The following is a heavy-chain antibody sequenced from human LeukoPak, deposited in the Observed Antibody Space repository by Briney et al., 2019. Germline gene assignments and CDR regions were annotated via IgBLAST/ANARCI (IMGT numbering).Heavy chain of an antibody. V-gene: IGHV4-30-4*08. J-gene: IGHJ3*02. CDR3: AREVYYYDSSALGDAFDI. CDR1: GGSISSGDYY. CDR2: IYYSGST. Sequence: SETLSLTCTVSGGSISSGDYYWSWIRQPPGKGLEWIGYIYYSGSTYYNPSLKSRVTISVDTSKNQFSLKLSSVTAADTAVYYCAREVYYYDSSALGDAFDIWSQGTMVTVSS. D-gene: IGHD3-22*01.